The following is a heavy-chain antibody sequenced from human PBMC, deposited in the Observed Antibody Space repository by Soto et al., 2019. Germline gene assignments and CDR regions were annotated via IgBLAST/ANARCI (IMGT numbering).Heavy chain of an antibody. J-gene: IGHJ4*02. CDR2: ISSSGRSI. CDR1: GFTFSAYY. V-gene: IGHV3-11*01. Sequence: GGSLRLSCAASGFTFSAYYMSWIRQAPGKGLEWVSYISSSGRSIYYADSVKGRFTISRDNAKNSLYLQMNSLRAEDTAMYYCARYSNPSYYFDFWGQGTLVTVSS. D-gene: IGHD4-4*01. CDR3: ARYSNPSYYFDF.